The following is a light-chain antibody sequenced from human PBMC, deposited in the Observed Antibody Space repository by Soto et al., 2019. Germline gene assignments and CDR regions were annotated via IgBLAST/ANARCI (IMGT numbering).Light chain of an antibody. CDR2: DVS. J-gene: IGKJ5*01. CDR1: QNIRDS. CDR3: HQRFSWPIT. Sequence: DIVLTQSPPTLSLSPGERATLSCRASQNIRDSLVWYQQKPGQAPRLLLYDVSNRATGIPARFSGSGYGTDFTVTISSLEPEDVAVYYGHQRFSWPITVGQGTRLEIK. V-gene: IGKV3-11*01.